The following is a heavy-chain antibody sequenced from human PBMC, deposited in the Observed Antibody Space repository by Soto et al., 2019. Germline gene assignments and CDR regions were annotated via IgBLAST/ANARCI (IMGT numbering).Heavy chain of an antibody. CDR1: GFSLSASGMC. V-gene: IGHV2-70*01. CDR2: IDWDDDK. Sequence: ESGPTLVNPTQTLTLTCTFSGFSLSASGMCVSWIRQPPGKALEWLALIDWDDDKYYSTSLKTRLTISKDTSKNQVVLTMTNMDPVDTATYYCARTPYYYDSSGYRQYYFDYWGQGTLVTVSS. D-gene: IGHD3-22*01. CDR3: ARTPYYYDSSGYRQYYFDY. J-gene: IGHJ4*02.